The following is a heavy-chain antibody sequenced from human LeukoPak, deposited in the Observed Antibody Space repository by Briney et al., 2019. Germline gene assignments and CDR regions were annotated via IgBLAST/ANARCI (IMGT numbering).Heavy chain of an antibody. Sequence: PGGSLRLSCAASGFTFSTYTMNWVRQAPGKGLEWVSYITSSSSSIYYADSVKGRFTISRDNAKNSLYLQMNSLRAEDTAVYYCASGSSSYYYGMDVWGQGTTVTVSS. CDR3: ASGSSSYYYGMDV. D-gene: IGHD3-10*01. CDR1: GFTFSTYT. CDR2: ITSSSSSI. J-gene: IGHJ6*02. V-gene: IGHV3-48*01.